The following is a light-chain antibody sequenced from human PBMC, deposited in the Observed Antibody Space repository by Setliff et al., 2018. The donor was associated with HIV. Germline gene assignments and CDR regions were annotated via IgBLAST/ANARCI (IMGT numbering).Light chain of an antibody. CDR3: SASRPSRTLVV. CDR1: SSEVSGYDY. CDR2: DVN. Sequence: QSALAQPRSVSGSPGQSVTISCTGTSSEVSGYDYVSWYQHHPGKAPKLMIYDVNKRPSGVPDRFSGSKSGNTASLTISGLQAEDEADYYCSASRPSRTLVVFGTGTKVTVL. V-gene: IGLV2-11*01. J-gene: IGLJ1*01.